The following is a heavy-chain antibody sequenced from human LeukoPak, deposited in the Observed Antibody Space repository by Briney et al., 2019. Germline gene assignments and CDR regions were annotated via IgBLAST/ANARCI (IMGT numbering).Heavy chain of an antibody. CDR3: AKDRRAVAGTGGLDY. J-gene: IGHJ4*02. V-gene: IGHV3-9*01. CDR2: ISWNSGSI. CDR1: GFTFDDYA. D-gene: IGHD6-19*01. Sequence: GGSLRLSCAASGFTFDDYAMHWVRQAPGKGLEWVSGISWNSGSIGYADSVKGRFTISRDNAKNSLYLQMNSLRAEDTALYYCAKDRRAVAGTGGLDYWGQGTLVTVSS.